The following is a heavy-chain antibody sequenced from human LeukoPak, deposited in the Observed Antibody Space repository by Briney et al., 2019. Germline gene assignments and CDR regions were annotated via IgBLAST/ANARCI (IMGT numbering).Heavy chain of an antibody. V-gene: IGHV3-23*01. D-gene: IGHD6-19*01. CDR2: ISGSGGST. J-gene: IGHJ4*02. Sequence: TGGSLRLSCAASGFTVSSNYMSWVRQAPGKGLEWVSAISGSGGSTYYADSVKGRFTIFRDNSKNTLYLQMNSLRAEDTAVYYCAKDHSSGWYYFDYWGQGTLVTVSS. CDR1: GFTVSSNY. CDR3: AKDHSSGWYYFDY.